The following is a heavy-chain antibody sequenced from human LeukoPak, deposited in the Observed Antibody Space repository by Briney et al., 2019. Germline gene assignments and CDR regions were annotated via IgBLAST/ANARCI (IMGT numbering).Heavy chain of an antibody. CDR3: AKDPRGSYSRDYYYYMDV. Sequence: GGSLRLSCAASGFTFSSYGMHWVRQAPGKGLEWVAFIRYDGSNKYYADSVKGRFTISRDNSKNTLYLQMNSLRAEDAAEYYCAKDPRGSYSRDYYYYMDVWGKGTTVTVSS. D-gene: IGHD1-26*01. J-gene: IGHJ6*03. CDR1: GFTFSSYG. CDR2: IRYDGSNK. V-gene: IGHV3-30*02.